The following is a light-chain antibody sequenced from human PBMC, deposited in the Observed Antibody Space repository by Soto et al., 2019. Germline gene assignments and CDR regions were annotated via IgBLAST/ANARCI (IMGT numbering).Light chain of an antibody. CDR3: CSYARSSTYV. CDR2: EGS. J-gene: IGLJ1*01. V-gene: IGLV2-23*01. CDR1: SGDVGSYNL. Sequence: QSALTQPASVSGSPGQSITISCTGTSGDVGSYNLVSWYQQHPGKAPKLMIYEGSKRPSGVPNRFSGSKSGSTASLTISGLQAEDEADYYCCSYARSSTYVFGSGTKLTVL.